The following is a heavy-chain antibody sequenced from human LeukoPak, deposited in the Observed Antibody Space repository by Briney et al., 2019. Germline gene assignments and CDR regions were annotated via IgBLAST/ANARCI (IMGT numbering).Heavy chain of an antibody. CDR2: IYYSGST. CDR1: GCSISSYY. J-gene: IGHJ4*02. CDR3: ARQHSSSWSYFFDC. D-gene: IGHD6-13*01. V-gene: IGHV4-59*08. Sequence: SSETLSLTCTVSGCSISSYYWSWIRQPPGKGLEWIGYIYYSGSTNYNLSLKSRLTISVDTSKNQFSLKLSSVTAADTAVSYCARQHSSSWSYFFDCGREGTL.